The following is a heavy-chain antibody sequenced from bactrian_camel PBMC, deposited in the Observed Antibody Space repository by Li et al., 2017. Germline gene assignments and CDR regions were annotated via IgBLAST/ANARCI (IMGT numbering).Heavy chain of an antibody. V-gene: IGHV3S6*01. J-gene: IGHJ4*01. D-gene: IGHD1*01. Sequence: VQLVESGGGLVQPGGSLRLSCAASGFTFSPYWMDWVRQAPGQGLEWVCGVNIGGRTTDYADSVKGRFTISKDNAENTLYLQMNSLKPEDTAMYYCEAAWTHWRGICPGGFTSSSYNDWGQGTQVTVS. CDR2: VNIGGRTT. CDR3: EAAWTHWRGICPGGFTSSSYND. CDR1: GFTFSPYW.